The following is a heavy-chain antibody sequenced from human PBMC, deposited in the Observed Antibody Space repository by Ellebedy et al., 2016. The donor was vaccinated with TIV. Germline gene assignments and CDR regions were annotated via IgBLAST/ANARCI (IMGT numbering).Heavy chain of an antibody. CDR1: GFTFSKYG. V-gene: IGHV3-48*04. D-gene: IGHD3-16*01. Sequence: PGGSLRLSCVASGFTFSKYGMNWVRQAPGKGLEWVSYISGSSNTKDYADSVKGRFTISRDNAKTSLYLQMNSLRAEDTAVYYCAGGGGRWAPDVWGQGTTVTVSS. J-gene: IGHJ6*02. CDR3: AGGGGRWAPDV. CDR2: ISGSSNTK.